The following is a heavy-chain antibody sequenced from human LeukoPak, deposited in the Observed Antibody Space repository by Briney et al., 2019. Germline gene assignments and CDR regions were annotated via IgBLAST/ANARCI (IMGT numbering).Heavy chain of an antibody. D-gene: IGHD1-1*01. CDR2: IYYSGSP. CDR1: GGSISSSSYY. V-gene: IGHV4-39*01. Sequence: SETLSLTCTVSGGSISSSSYYWAWIRQPPGKGLECIGSIYYSGSPYYNPSLKSRVTISVDTSKNQFSLRLSSVTAADTAVYYCATWRTAKTGFDYWGQGTLVTVSS. J-gene: IGHJ4*02. CDR3: ATWRTAKTGFDY.